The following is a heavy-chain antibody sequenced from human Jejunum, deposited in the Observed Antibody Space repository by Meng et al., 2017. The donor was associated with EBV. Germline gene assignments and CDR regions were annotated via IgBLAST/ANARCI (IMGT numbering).Heavy chain of an antibody. V-gene: IGHV3-30*18. D-gene: IGHD1-26*01. Sequence: QVHLVESGGGVVQPGRSLRPSWAASGFTFSGYAMHWVRQAPGKGLEWVAVISDDGSNKYYVDSVKGRFTISRDNSENSLYLQMNTLRAEDTAVYYCAKDEGYSGSYWADHWGQGTLVTVSS. CDR1: GFTFSGYA. CDR3: AKDEGYSGSYWADH. CDR2: ISDDGSNK. J-gene: IGHJ4*02.